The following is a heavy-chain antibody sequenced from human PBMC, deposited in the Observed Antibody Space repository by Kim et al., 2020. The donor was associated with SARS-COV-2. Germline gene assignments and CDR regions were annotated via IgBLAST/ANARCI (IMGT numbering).Heavy chain of an antibody. CDR3: AKDRTVAGTAPTWFDY. J-gene: IGHJ4*02. D-gene: IGHD6-19*01. V-gene: IGHV3-30*02. Sequence: VKGRFTISRDNSKNTLYLQMNSLRAEDTAVYYCAKDRTVAGTAPTWFDYWGQGTLVTVSS.